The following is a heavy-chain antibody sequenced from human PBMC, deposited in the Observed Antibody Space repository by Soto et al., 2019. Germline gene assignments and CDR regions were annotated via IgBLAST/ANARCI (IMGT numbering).Heavy chain of an antibody. CDR1: GFTFSNYV. CDR2: IWDDGSNK. CDR3: VRGNFYEPSAYFSSYYFDS. D-gene: IGHD3-22*01. Sequence: QVQLVESGGRVVQPGRSLRLSCGMSGFTFSNYVMNWVRQAPGRGLEWVALIWDDGSNKYYTDSVQGRFSISRDNSKGTLYLQMDSLRAEDTAVYYCVRGNFYEPSAYFSSYYFDSWGQGTLVTVST. J-gene: IGHJ4*02. V-gene: IGHV3-33*01.